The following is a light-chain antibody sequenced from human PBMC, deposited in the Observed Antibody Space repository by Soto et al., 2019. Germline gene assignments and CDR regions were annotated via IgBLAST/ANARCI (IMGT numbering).Light chain of an antibody. CDR3: QQSYSTPRT. Sequence: DIQMTQSPSSLSASVGDRVTITCRTSQSINTYLNWYQQKPGEAPKLLIYAASILQNGVPSTFSGSGSGTDFTLTISTLQPEDFATYYCQQSYSTPRTFCGGTKWEVK. J-gene: IGKJ4*01. V-gene: IGKV1-39*01. CDR1: QSINTY. CDR2: AAS.